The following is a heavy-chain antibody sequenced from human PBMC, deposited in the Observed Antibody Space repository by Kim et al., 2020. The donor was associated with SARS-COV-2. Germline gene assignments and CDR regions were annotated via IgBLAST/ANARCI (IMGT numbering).Heavy chain of an antibody. J-gene: IGHJ3*02. V-gene: IGHV3-30*18. CDR1: GFTFSSYG. CDR3: AKNPGYCSSTSCYRAFDI. Sequence: GGSLRLSCAASGFTFSSYGMHWVRQAPGKGLEWVAVISYDGSNKYYADSVKGRFTISRDNSKNTLYLQMNSLRAEDTAVYYCAKNPGYCSSTSCYRAFDIWGRRAMVTVSS. CDR2: ISYDGSNK. D-gene: IGHD2-2*01.